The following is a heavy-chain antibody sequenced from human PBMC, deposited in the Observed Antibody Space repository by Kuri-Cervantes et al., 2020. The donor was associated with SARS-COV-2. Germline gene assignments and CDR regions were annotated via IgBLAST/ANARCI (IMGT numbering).Heavy chain of an antibody. J-gene: IGHJ5*02. Sequence: GGSLRLSCAASGFTFSSYWMSWVRQAPGKGLEWVANIKQDGSEKYYVDSVKGRFTISRDNVQNILYLQMNSLRVEDTGVYYCVRGFDPWGQGTLVTVSS. V-gene: IGHV3-7*04. CDR1: GFTFSSYW. CDR3: VRGFDP. CDR2: IKQDGSEK.